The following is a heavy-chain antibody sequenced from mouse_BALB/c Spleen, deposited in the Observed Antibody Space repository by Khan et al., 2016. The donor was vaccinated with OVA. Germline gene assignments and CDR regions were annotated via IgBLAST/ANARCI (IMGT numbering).Heavy chain of an antibody. V-gene: IGHV9-4*02. J-gene: IGHJ1*01. D-gene: IGHD2-2*01. Sequence: QIQLVQSGPELKKPGETVRISCKASGYTFTTAGMQWVQKMPGKGLKWIGWINTHSGVPKYAEDFKGRFAFPLETSASTAYLQITNLKNEDTATYFCASGYGYGWYFDVWGAGTTVTVSS. CDR1: GYTFTTAG. CDR3: ASGYGYGWYFDV. CDR2: INTHSGVP.